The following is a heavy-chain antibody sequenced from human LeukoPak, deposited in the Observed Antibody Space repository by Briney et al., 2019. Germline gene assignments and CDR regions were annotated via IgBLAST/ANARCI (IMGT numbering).Heavy chain of an antibody. V-gene: IGHV4-30-2*01. D-gene: IGHD1-7*01. Sequence: PSETLSLTCTVSGGSISSGGYYWSWIRQPPGKGLEWIGYIYHSGSTYYNPSLKSQVTISVDRSKNQFSLKLSSVTAADTAVYYCARDSPLSWAGTRVDYYYMDVWAKGPRSPSP. CDR3: ARDSPLSWAGTRVDYYYMDV. CDR1: GGSISSGGYY. J-gene: IGHJ6*03. CDR2: IYHSGST.